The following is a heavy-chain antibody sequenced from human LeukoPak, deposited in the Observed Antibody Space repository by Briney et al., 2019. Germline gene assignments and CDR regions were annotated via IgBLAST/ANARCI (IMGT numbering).Heavy chain of an antibody. CDR2: ISYDGSNK. CDR3: AKDMGYDFWSGYYNY. CDR1: GFTFSSYA. J-gene: IGHJ4*02. D-gene: IGHD3-3*01. Sequence: GRSLRLSCAASGFTFSSYAMHWVRQAPGKGLEWVAVISYDGSNKYYADSVKGRFTISRDNSKNTLYLQMNSLRAEDTAVYYCAKDMGYDFWSGYYNYWGQGTLVTVSS. V-gene: IGHV3-30*04.